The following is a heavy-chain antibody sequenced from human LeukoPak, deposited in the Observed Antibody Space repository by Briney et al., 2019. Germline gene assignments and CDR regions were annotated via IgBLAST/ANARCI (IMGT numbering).Heavy chain of an antibody. Sequence: ASVKVSCKASGYTFTSYYMHWVRQAPGQGLEWMGIINPSGGSTSYAQKFQGRVTMTRDTSTSTVYMELSRLRSEDTAVYYCARESKADYYDSSGLGKNGDYWGQGTLVTVSS. CDR2: INPSGGST. CDR3: ARESKADYYDSSGLGKNGDY. J-gene: IGHJ4*02. CDR1: GYTFTSYY. D-gene: IGHD3-22*01. V-gene: IGHV1-46*01.